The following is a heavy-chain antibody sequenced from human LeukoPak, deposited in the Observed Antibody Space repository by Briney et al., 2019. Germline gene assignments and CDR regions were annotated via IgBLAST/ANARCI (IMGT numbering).Heavy chain of an antibody. V-gene: IGHV3-33*01. CDR1: GFTFSSYG. Sequence: PGGSLRLSCAASGFTFSSYGMHWVRQAPGKGLEWVAVIWYDGSNKYYADSVKGRFTISRDNSKNSLYLQMNSLRAEDTAVYYCARAISRTVVTLNAFDIWGQGTMVTVSS. J-gene: IGHJ3*02. CDR3: ARAISRTVVTLNAFDI. D-gene: IGHD4-23*01. CDR2: IWYDGSNK.